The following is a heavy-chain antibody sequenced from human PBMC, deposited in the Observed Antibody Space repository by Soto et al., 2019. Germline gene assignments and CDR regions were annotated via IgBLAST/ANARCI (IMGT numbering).Heavy chain of an antibody. CDR2: ISGSGGSP. CDR3: AKAVAGNYYYMDV. J-gene: IGHJ6*03. Sequence: GGSLRLSCAASGFTFSSSAMSWVRQAPGKRLEWVSAISGSGGSPDYADSVKGRFTISRDNAKNSLYLQMNSLRAEDTALYYCAKAVAGNYYYMDVWGKGTTVTVSS. CDR1: GFTFSSSA. V-gene: IGHV3-23*01. D-gene: IGHD6-19*01.